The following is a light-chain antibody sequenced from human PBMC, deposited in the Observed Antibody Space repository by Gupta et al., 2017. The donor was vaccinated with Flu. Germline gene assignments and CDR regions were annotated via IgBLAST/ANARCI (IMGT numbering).Light chain of an antibody. Sequence: DIKMIQSPSYLSASVGDRVTITCQASQDINNFLNWYQQKPGRAPKVLIYDASNLETGVPSRFSGSGSVTHFTFTIISLQPEDLATYYCQQYDNLPLTFGGGTKVEIK. CDR3: QQYDNLPLT. V-gene: IGKV1-33*01. CDR2: DAS. CDR1: QDINNF. J-gene: IGKJ4*01.